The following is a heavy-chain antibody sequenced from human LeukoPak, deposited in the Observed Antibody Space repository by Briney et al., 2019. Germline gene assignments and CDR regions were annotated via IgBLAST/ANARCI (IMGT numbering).Heavy chain of an antibody. Sequence: GGSLRLSCAASGFTFSTYWMFWVRQAPGKGLVWVSRINPVGVTIYADSVKGRFTISRDNARKTLDLQMNSLRVEDTAVYYCATVAGGQSGNYYSGQGTLVTVSS. CDR3: ATVAGGQSGNYY. V-gene: IGHV3-74*01. CDR1: GFTFSTYW. CDR2: INPVGVT. J-gene: IGHJ4*02. D-gene: IGHD1-26*01.